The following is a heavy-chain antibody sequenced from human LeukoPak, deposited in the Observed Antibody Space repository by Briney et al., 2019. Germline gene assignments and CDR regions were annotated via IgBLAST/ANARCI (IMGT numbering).Heavy chain of an antibody. J-gene: IGHJ4*02. V-gene: IGHV1-18*01. Sequence: ASVKVSCKASGYTFTSYVISWVRQAPGQGLEWMGWISAYNGNTNYAQKLQGRVTMTTDTSTSTAYMELRSLRSDDTALYYCARLPNWNELFDYWGQGTLVTVSS. CDR2: ISAYNGNT. CDR3: ARLPNWNELFDY. CDR1: GYTFTSYV. D-gene: IGHD1-1*01.